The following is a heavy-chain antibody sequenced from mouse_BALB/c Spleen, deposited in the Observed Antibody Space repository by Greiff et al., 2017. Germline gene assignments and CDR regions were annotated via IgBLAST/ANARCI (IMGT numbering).Heavy chain of an antibody. CDR1: GYSFTSYW. Sequence: QVQLKESGPQLVRPGASVKISCKASGYSFTSYWMHWVKQRPGQGLEWIGMIDPSDSETRLNQKFKDKATLTVDKSSSTAYMQLSSPTSEDSAVYYCARGSSRYYFDYWGQGTTLTVSS. CDR3: ARGSSRYYFDY. CDR2: IDPSDSET. J-gene: IGHJ2*01. V-gene: IGHV1S126*01.